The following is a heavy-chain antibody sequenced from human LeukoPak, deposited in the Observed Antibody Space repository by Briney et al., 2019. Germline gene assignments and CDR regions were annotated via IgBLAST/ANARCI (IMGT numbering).Heavy chain of an antibody. Sequence: PSETLSLTCSVSGGSISSYYWSWIRQPPGKGLEWIGYIYYSGSTNYNPSLKSRVTISVDTSKDQFSLKLSSVTAADTAVYYCARQQLSQLYYFDYWGQGTLVTVSS. D-gene: IGHD6-13*01. CDR2: IYYSGST. CDR1: GGSISSYY. V-gene: IGHV4-59*01. J-gene: IGHJ4*02. CDR3: ARQQLSQLYYFDY.